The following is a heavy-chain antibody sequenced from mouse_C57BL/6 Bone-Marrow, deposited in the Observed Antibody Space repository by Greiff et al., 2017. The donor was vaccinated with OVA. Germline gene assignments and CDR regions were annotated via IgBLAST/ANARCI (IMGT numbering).Heavy chain of an antibody. CDR1: GYTFTSYW. V-gene: IGHV1-55*01. CDR2: IYPGSGST. J-gene: IGHJ3*01. Sequence: QVQLQQPGAELVKPGASVKMSCTASGYTFTSYWITWVKQRPGQGLEWIGDIYPGSGSTNYNEKFKSKATLTVDTSSSTAYMQLSSLTSEDSAVYYCARDYYGSSSAWVAYWGQGTLVTVSA. D-gene: IGHD1-1*01. CDR3: ARDYYGSSSAWVAY.